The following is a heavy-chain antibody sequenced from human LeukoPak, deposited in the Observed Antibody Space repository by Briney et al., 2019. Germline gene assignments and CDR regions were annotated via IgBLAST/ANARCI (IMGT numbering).Heavy chain of an antibody. CDR2: ISSSSNYI. Sequence: AGGSLRLSCAASGFIFSSYSMNWVRQAPGKGLEWVSSISSSSNYIYYADSMKGRFTVSRDNARNSLYLQMNSLRAEDTAVYYCARDYSGSYSWFDHWGQGTLVTVSS. CDR3: ARDYSGSYSWFDH. CDR1: GFIFSSYS. J-gene: IGHJ5*02. D-gene: IGHD1-26*01. V-gene: IGHV3-21*01.